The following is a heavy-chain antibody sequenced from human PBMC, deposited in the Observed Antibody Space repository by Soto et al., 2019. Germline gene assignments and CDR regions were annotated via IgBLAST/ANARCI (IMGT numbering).Heavy chain of an antibody. Sequence: PGGSLRLSCAASGFTFSSYAMSWVRQAPGKGLEWVSAISGSGGSTYHADSVKGRFTISRDNSKNTLYLQMSSMRAEDTAVYYCAKDQVTMVRGVIIMLAPFDYWGQGTLVTVSS. CDR1: GFTFSSYA. V-gene: IGHV3-23*01. D-gene: IGHD3-10*01. CDR3: AKDQVTMVRGVIIMLAPFDY. CDR2: ISGSGGST. J-gene: IGHJ4*02.